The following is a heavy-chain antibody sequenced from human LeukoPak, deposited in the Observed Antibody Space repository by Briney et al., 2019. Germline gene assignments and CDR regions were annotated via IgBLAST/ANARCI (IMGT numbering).Heavy chain of an antibody. CDR3: AKDHHYGHYYYGMDV. Sequence: GGSLRLSCAASGFTFSSYGMHWVRRAPGKGLEWVAVISYDGSNKYYADSVKGRFTISRDNSKNTLYLQMNSLRAEDTAVYYCAKDHHYGHYYYGMDVWGQGTTVTVSS. J-gene: IGHJ6*02. CDR2: ISYDGSNK. D-gene: IGHD4-17*01. CDR1: GFTFSSYG. V-gene: IGHV3-30*18.